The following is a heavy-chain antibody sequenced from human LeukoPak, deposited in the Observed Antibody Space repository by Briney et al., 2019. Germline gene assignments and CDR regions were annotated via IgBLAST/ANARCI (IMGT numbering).Heavy chain of an antibody. Sequence: PGGSLRLSCAASGFSFNNDAMSWVRQAPGKGLEWVSAISTTGGSTYYADSVKGRFTVSRDNSKNTLSLQMDSLRVEDTALYYCAKDWTTVVTPKGYYFYSWGQGTLVTVSS. CDR3: AKDWTTVVTPKGYYFYS. D-gene: IGHD4-23*01. CDR2: ISTTGGST. CDR1: GFSFNNDA. J-gene: IGHJ4*02. V-gene: IGHV3-23*01.